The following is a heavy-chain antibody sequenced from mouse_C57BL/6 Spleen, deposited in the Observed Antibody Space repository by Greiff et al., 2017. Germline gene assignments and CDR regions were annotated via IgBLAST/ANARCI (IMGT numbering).Heavy chain of an antibody. CDR2: IYPSDSET. D-gene: IGHD2-4*01. Sequence: QVQLQQPGAELVRPGSSVKLSCKASGYTFTSYWMDWVKQRPGQGLEWIGNIYPSDSETHYNQKFKDKATLTVDKSSSTAYMQLSSLTSEDSAVYYCARPGDYDGRGDYWGQGTTLTVSS. V-gene: IGHV1-61*01. J-gene: IGHJ2*01. CDR3: ARPGDYDGRGDY. CDR1: GYTFTSYW.